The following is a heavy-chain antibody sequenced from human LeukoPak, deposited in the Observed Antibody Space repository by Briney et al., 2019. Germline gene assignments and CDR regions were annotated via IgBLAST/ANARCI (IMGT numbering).Heavy chain of an antibody. CDR1: GFTFSNYG. V-gene: IGHV3-21*06. CDR3: ARIDAFDI. CDR2: ISSRGSYT. J-gene: IGHJ3*02. Sequence: GGSLRLSCAASGFTFSNYGMNWVRQAPGKGLEWVSYISSRGSYTYYADSVKGRFTISRDNAKNSLYLQMNSLRAEDTAVYYCARIDAFDIWGQGTMVTVSS.